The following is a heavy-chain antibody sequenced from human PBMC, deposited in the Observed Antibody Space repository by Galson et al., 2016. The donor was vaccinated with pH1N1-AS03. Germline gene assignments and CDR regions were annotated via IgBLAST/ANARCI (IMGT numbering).Heavy chain of an antibody. CDR3: ARRSVAEMASGWAWGFDY. V-gene: IGHV3-66*01. Sequence: SLRLSCAASGFTVSSNYMSWVRQAPGKGLEWVSVIYTGGTTQYADSVKGRFTISRDNSKNMVYLQMNSLRAEDTAVYYCARRSVAEMASGWAWGFDYWGQGTLVTVSS. D-gene: IGHD5-24*01. J-gene: IGHJ4*02. CDR2: IYTGGTT. CDR1: GFTVSSNY.